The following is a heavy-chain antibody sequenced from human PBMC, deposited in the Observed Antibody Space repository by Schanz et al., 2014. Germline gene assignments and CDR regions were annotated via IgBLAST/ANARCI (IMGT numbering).Heavy chain of an antibody. J-gene: IGHJ6*02. Sequence: EVQLVESGGGLVKPGGSLRLSCTASRIIFGTYSMNWIRQTPKGLEWVSSINSRSNFIYYADSVKGRFTISRDNAKNSVFLQMNRLRAEDTAVYYCATEGPRGTRHPINYYYAMDNWGQGTKVTV. CDR3: ATEGPRGTRHPINYYYAMDN. V-gene: IGHV3-21*01. CDR1: RIIFGTYS. D-gene: IGHD6-6*01. CDR2: INSRSNFI.